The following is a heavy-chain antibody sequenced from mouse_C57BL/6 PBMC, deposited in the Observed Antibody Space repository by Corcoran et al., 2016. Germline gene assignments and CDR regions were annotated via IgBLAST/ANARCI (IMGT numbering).Heavy chain of an antibody. CDR1: GYTFTTYG. CDR3: ARSAGSSYDAMDY. J-gene: IGHJ4*01. CDR2: INNYSGVP. V-gene: IGHV9-3*01. D-gene: IGHD1-1*01. Sequence: QIQXVQSGPELKKPGETVKISCKASGYTFTTYGMSWVKQAPGKGLKWMGWINNYSGVPTYADDFKGRFAFSLETSASTAYLQINNLEHEDTATYFCARSAGSSYDAMDYWGQGTSVTVSS.